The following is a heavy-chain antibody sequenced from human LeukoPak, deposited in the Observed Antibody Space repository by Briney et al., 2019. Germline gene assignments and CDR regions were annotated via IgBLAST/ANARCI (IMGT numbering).Heavy chain of an antibody. J-gene: IGHJ3*02. V-gene: IGHV1-24*01. Sequence: ASVKVSCKVSGYTLTELSMHSVRQAPGKGLEWMGGFDPEDGETIYAQKFQGRVTMTEDTSTDTAYMELSSLRSEDTAVYYCARDRGGSYQTGAFDIWGQGTMVTVSS. D-gene: IGHD1-26*01. CDR2: FDPEDGET. CDR1: GYTLTELS. CDR3: ARDRGGSYQTGAFDI.